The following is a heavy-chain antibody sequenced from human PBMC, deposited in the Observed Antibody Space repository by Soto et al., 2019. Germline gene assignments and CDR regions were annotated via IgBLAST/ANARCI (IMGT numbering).Heavy chain of an antibody. CDR3: ATWHERKHAFDV. D-gene: IGHD1-1*01. V-gene: IGHV3-53*01. J-gene: IGHJ3*01. Sequence: DVQLVESGGGLIQPGVSLRLSCAAFGLTISGKKYVAWVRQAPGKGLEWVSALYDVDGSFYADSVTGRFTTSSDSSKTTVYLQMNDLRPDDTAVYYCATWHERKHAFDVWGQGTTVTISS. CDR1: GLTISGKKY. CDR2: LYDVDGS.